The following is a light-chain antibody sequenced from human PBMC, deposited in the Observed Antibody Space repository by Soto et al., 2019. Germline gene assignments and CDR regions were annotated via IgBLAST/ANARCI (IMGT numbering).Light chain of an antibody. CDR2: EVN. Sequence: QSALTQPASVSGSPGQSITISCTGTNSDVGTYDLVSWYQQHPGKAPKLMIFEVNKRPSGVSNRFSGSKSGNTASLTISGLQAEDESDYYCCSYVGGSTYALFGGETKLTVL. CDR1: NSDVGTYDL. J-gene: IGLJ3*02. V-gene: IGLV2-23*02. CDR3: CSYVGGSTYAL.